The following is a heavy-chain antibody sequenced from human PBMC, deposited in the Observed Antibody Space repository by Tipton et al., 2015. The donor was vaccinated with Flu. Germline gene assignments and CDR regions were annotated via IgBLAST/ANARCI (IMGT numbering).Heavy chain of an antibody. V-gene: IGHV4-4*07. CDR1: GGSISSYY. CDR3: ASSLLGPFSILDYYYYGMDV. CDR2: IYTSGST. Sequence: TLSLTCTVSGGSISSYYWSWIRQPAGKGLEWIGRIYTSGSTNYNPSLKSRVTMSVDTSKNQFSLKLSSVTAADTAVYYCASSLLGPFSILDYYYYGMDVWGQGTTVTVSS. D-gene: IGHD1-26*01. J-gene: IGHJ6*02.